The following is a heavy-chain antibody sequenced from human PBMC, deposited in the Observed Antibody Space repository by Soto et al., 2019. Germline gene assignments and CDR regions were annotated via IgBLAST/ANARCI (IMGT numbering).Heavy chain of an antibody. CDR3: STRIAARATFYYYYGMDA. J-gene: IGHJ6*02. V-gene: IGHV3-21*01. CDR2: ISSSSSYI. CDR1: GFTFSSFS. D-gene: IGHD6-6*01. Sequence: GGSLRLSCAASGFTFSSFSMNWVRQAPGKGLEWVSSISSSSSYIYYADSVKGRFTISRDNAKNSLYLQMNSLRAEDTAAYYCSTRIAARATFYYYYGMDAWGQGTTVTISS.